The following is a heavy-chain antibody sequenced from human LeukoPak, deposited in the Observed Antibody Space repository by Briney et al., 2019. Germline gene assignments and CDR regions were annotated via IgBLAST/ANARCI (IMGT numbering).Heavy chain of an antibody. CDR2: ISSSSSYT. CDR3: ARDVAYGDYGLNY. Sequence: GGSLRLSCAASGFTFSDYYMSWIRQAPGKGLEWVSYISSSSSYTNYADSVKGRFTISRDNSENTLYLQMNSLRVEDTAVYYCARDVAYGDYGLNYWGQGTPVTVSS. CDR1: GFTFSDYY. J-gene: IGHJ4*02. D-gene: IGHD4-17*01. V-gene: IGHV3-11*06.